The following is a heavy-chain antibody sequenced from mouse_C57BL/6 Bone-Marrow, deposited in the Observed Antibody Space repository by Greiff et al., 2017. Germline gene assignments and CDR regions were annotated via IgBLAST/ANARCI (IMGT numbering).Heavy chain of an antibody. J-gene: IGHJ3*01. CDR1: GYTFTSYW. CDR2: IYPGSGST. Sequence: QVQLQQPGAELVKPGASVKMSCKASGYTFTSYWITWVKQRPGQGLEWIGDIYPGSGSTNYNEKFKSKATLTVDTSSSTAYMQLSSLTSEDSAVYYCAREDNYYGSSYPWFAYWGQGTLVTVSA. D-gene: IGHD1-1*01. V-gene: IGHV1-55*01. CDR3: AREDNYYGSSYPWFAY.